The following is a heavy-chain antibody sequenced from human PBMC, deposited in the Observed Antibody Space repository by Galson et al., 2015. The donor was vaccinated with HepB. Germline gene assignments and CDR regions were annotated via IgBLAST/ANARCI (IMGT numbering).Heavy chain of an antibody. J-gene: IGHJ5*02. CDR3: AKDWITMIVVPYEEDWFDP. Sequence: SLRLSCAASGFTFSSYAMSWVRQAPGKGLEWVSAISGSGGSTYYADSVKGRFTISRDNSKNTLYLQMNSLRAEDTAVYYCAKDWITMIVVPYEEDWFDPWGQGTLVTVSS. CDR2: ISGSGGST. CDR1: GFTFSSYA. V-gene: IGHV3-23*01. D-gene: IGHD3-22*01.